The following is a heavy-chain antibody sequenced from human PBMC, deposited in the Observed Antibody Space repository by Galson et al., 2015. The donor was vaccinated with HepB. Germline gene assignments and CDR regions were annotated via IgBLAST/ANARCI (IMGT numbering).Heavy chain of an antibody. Sequence: QSGAEVKKPGESLKISCKGSGYSFTSYWIGWVRQMPGKGLEWMGIIHPDDSETRYSPSFQGQVTISADKSISTAYLQWGSLKASDTASYYCATIATRGSWFDPWGQGTLVIVSS. V-gene: IGHV5-51*01. CDR2: IHPDDSET. CDR3: ATIATRGSWFDP. D-gene: IGHD6-13*01. J-gene: IGHJ5*02. CDR1: GYSFTSYW.